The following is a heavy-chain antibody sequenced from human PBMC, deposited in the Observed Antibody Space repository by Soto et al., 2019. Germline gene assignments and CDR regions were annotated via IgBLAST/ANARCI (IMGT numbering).Heavy chain of an antibody. Sequence: GGSLRLSCAASGFTFSSYGMHWVRQAPGKGLEWVAVIWYDGSNKYYADSVKGRFTISRDNSKNTLYLQMNSLRAEDTAVYYCAREQYYYDSSGYPLYYFDYWGQGTLVTVSS. CDR1: GFTFSSYG. CDR2: IWYDGSNK. J-gene: IGHJ4*02. V-gene: IGHV3-33*01. D-gene: IGHD3-22*01. CDR3: AREQYYYDSSGYPLYYFDY.